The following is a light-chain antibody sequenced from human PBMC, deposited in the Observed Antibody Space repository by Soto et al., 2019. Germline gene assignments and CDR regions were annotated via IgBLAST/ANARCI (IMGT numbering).Light chain of an antibody. CDR2: AAS. V-gene: IGKV1D-12*01. CDR1: QDISVW. CDR3: QQANSFPRT. J-gene: IGKJ3*01. Sequence: DIQMTQSPSSESASVGDRVTITCRASQDISVWLAWYQQKPGKAPKLLIYAASNLQTGVPSRFSGSGSGTDFTLSIHSLQPEDFATYYCQQANSFPRTFGPGTKVDIK.